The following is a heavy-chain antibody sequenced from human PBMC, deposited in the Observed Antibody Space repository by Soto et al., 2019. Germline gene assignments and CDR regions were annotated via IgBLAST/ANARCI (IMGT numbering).Heavy chain of an antibody. D-gene: IGHD2-2*01. V-gene: IGHV1-2*04. CDR1: GYTFTGYD. Sequence: ASVKVSCKASGYTFTGYDMHWVRQAPGQGLEWMGWINPNSGGTNYAQKFQGWVTMTRDTSISTAYMELSRLRSDDTAVYYCARGAVLVPANYYYYYYGMDVWGQGTTVTVSS. J-gene: IGHJ6*02. CDR3: ARGAVLVPANYYYYYYGMDV. CDR2: INPNSGGT.